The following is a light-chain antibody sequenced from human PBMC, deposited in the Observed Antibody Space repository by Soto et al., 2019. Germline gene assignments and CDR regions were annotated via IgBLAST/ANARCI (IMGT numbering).Light chain of an antibody. CDR2: KAS. Sequence: DLQMTQSPSTLSASVGDRVTITFRASQSISSWLAWYQQKPGKAPKLLIYKASSLESGVPSRFSGSGSGTEFTLTISSLQPDDFATYYCQQYNSYWWTFGQGTKVDIK. CDR3: QQYNSYWWT. J-gene: IGKJ1*01. CDR1: QSISSW. V-gene: IGKV1-5*03.